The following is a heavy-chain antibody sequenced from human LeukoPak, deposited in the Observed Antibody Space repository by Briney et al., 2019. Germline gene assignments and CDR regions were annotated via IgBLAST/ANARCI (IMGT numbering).Heavy chain of an antibody. CDR2: IIPIFGTA. D-gene: IGHD3-9*01. V-gene: IGHV1-69*06. Sequence: GSSVTVSCKASGGTFSSYAISWVRQAPGQGLEWMGGIIPIFGTANYAQKFQGRVTITADKSTSTAYMELSSLRPEDTAVYYCAREGGGILTGYYPGWGQGTLVTVSS. CDR3: AREGGGILTGYYPG. CDR1: GGTFSSYA. J-gene: IGHJ4*02.